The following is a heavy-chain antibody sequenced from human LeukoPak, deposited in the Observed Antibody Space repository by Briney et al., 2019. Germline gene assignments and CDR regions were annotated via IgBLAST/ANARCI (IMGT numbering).Heavy chain of an antibody. CDR1: GFTVSSNY. CDR2: IYSGGST. CDR3: ARGISSGWSYYFDY. D-gene: IGHD6-19*01. J-gene: IGHJ4*02. V-gene: IGHV3-66*01. Sequence: GGSLRLSCAASGFTVSSNYMSWVRQAPGKGLEWVSVIYSGGSTYYADSVKGRFTISRDNSKNTLYLQMNSLRAEDTAVYYCARGISSGWSYYFDYWGQGTLVTVSS.